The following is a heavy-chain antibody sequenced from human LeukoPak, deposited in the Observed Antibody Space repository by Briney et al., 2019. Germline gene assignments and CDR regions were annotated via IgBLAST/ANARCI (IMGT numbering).Heavy chain of an antibody. D-gene: IGHD3-3*01. J-gene: IGHJ5*02. CDR3: ARAPPHNDFWSGLNWFDP. CDR1: GFTFSSYS. V-gene: IGHV3-48*01. Sequence: GGSLRLTCAASGFTFSSYSMNWVRQAPGKGLEWVSYISSSSSTIYYADSVKGRFIISRDNAKNSLYLQMNSLRAEDTAVYYCARAPPHNDFWSGLNWFDPWGQGTLVTVSS. CDR2: ISSSSSTI.